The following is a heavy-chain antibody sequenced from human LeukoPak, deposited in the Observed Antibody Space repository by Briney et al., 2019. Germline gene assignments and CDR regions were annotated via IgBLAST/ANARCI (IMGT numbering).Heavy chain of an antibody. CDR1: GFTFSSYG. J-gene: IGHJ6*02. D-gene: IGHD5-18*01. V-gene: IGHV3-30*18. Sequence: GRSLRLSCAASGFTFSSYGMHWVRQAPGKGLEWVAVISYDGSNKYYADSVKGRFTISIDNSKNTLYLQMNSLRAEDTAVYYCAKQLDSYGKPGLWYYYYGMDVWGQGTTVTVSS. CDR2: ISYDGSNK. CDR3: AKQLDSYGKPGLWYYYYGMDV.